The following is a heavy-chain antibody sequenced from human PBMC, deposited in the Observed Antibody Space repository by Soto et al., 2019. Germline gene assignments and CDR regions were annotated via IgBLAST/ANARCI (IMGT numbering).Heavy chain of an antibody. CDR1: GGTFSSYA. CDR2: IIPIFGTA. J-gene: IGHJ4*02. Sequence: QVQLVQSGAEVKKPGSSVKVSCKASGGTFSSYAISWVRQAPGQGLEWMGGIIPIFGTANYAQKFQGRVTITADESTSTAYTELSSLRSEDTAVYYCARDWDCSSTSCPPDYWGQGTLVTVSS. CDR3: ARDWDCSSTSCPPDY. V-gene: IGHV1-69*01. D-gene: IGHD2-2*01.